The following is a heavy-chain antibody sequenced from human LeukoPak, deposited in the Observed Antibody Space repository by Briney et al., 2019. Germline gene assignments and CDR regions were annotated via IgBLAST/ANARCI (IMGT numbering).Heavy chain of an antibody. D-gene: IGHD5-18*01. CDR2: ISGSGGST. Sequence: PGGSLRLSCAASGFTFSSYAMSWVRQAPGKGLEWVSGISGSGGSTYYADSVKGRFTISRDNSKNTLYLQLDSLRAEDTAVYYCAKVSLGTAMTSWGQGTLVAVSS. CDR3: AKVSLGTAMTS. CDR1: GFTFSSYA. J-gene: IGHJ5*02. V-gene: IGHV3-23*01.